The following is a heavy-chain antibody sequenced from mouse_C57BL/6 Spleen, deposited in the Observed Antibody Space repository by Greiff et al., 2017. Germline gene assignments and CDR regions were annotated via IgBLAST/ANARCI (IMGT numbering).Heavy chain of an antibody. D-gene: IGHD4-1*01. CDR1: GYTFTSYW. V-gene: IGHV1-72*01. Sequence: QVQLQQPGAELVKPGASVKLSCKASGYTFTSYWMHWVKQRPGRGLEWIGRIDPNSGGTKYNEKFKSKATLPVDKPSSTAYMQLSSLTSEDCAVYYCAREDPNWDVGDYYAMDYWGQGTSVTVSS. J-gene: IGHJ4*01. CDR2: IDPNSGGT. CDR3: AREDPNWDVGDYYAMDY.